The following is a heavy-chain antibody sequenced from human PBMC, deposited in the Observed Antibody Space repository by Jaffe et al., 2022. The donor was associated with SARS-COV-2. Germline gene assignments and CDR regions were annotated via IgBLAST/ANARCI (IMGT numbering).Heavy chain of an antibody. CDR2: ISSSSSYI. CDR3: ARVGGDYGTVDY. CDR1: GFTFSSYS. Sequence: EVQLVESGGGLVKPGGSLRLSCAASGFTFSSYSMNWVRQAPGKGLEWVSSISSSSSYIYYADSVKGRFTISRDNAKNSLYLQMNSLRAEDTAVYYCARVGGDYGTVDYWGQGTLVTVSS. J-gene: IGHJ4*02. V-gene: IGHV3-21*01. D-gene: IGHD4-17*01.